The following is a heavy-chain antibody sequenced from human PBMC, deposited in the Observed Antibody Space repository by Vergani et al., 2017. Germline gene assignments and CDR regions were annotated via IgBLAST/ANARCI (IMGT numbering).Heavy chain of an antibody. CDR3: ARGLFDKSGYFFTS. CDR1: GFTFSSYG. J-gene: IGHJ5*02. Sequence: QVQLVESGGGVVQPGRSLRLSCAASGFTFSSYGMHWVRQAPGKGLEWVAVIWYDGSNKYYADSVKGRFTISRDNSKNTQYLQMNSLRAEDTAVYYCARGLFDKSGYFFTSWGQGTLVTVSS. D-gene: IGHD3-3*01. V-gene: IGHV3-33*01. CDR2: IWYDGSNK.